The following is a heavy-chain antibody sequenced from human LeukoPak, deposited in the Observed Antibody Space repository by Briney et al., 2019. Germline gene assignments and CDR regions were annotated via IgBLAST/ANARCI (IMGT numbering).Heavy chain of an antibody. J-gene: IGHJ4*02. V-gene: IGHV4-34*01. D-gene: IGHD2-2*02. Sequence: SETLSLTCVVYGGSFSGDYWSWIRQPPGKGLEWIGEINHSGGTNYNPSLKSRVIISADTSKNQFSLKLYSVTGADTAVYYCVRGLYCTSTNCYKDYWGQGTMVTVSS. CDR1: GGSFSGDY. CDR3: VRGLYCTSTNCYKDY. CDR2: INHSGGT.